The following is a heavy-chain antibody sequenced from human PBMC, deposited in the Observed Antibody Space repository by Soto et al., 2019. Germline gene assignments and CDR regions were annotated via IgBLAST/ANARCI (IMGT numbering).Heavy chain of an antibody. J-gene: IGHJ6*02. V-gene: IGHV1-3*01. CDR3: AADQAPGDTYGMDV. CDR2: INAGNGNT. D-gene: IGHD7-27*01. CDR1: GYTFTSYA. Sequence: ASVKVSCKASGYTFTSYAMHWVRQAPGQRLEWMGWINAGNGNTKYSQKFQERVTITRDMSTSTAYMELSSLRSEDTAVYYCAADQAPGDTYGMDVWGQGTTVTVSS.